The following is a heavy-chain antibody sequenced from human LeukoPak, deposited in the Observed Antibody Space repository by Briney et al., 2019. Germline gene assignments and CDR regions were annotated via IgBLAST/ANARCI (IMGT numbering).Heavy chain of an antibody. V-gene: IGHV4-61*08. Sequence: SETLSLTCTVSGASASSGGYDWSWIRQPPGKGLEWIGNIYYSGSTNYNPSLKSRVTISVDTSKNQFSLKVSSVTAADTAVYYCARRGGAGRSFDYWGQGTLVTVSS. CDR3: ARRGGAGRSFDY. J-gene: IGHJ4*02. CDR2: IYYSGST. D-gene: IGHD2-21*01. CDR1: GASASSGGYD.